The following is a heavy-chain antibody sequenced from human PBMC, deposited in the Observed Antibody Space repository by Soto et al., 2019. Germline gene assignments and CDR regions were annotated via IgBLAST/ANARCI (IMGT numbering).Heavy chain of an antibody. CDR1: GYTFTSYA. J-gene: IGHJ5*02. Sequence: ASVKVSCKASGYTFTSYAMHWVRQAPGQRLEWMGWISAYNGNTNYAQKLQGRVTMTTDTSTSTAYMELRSLRSDDTAVYYCARSSGSAYWFDPWGQGTLVTVSS. D-gene: IGHD6-6*01. V-gene: IGHV1-18*01. CDR3: ARSSGSAYWFDP. CDR2: ISAYNGNT.